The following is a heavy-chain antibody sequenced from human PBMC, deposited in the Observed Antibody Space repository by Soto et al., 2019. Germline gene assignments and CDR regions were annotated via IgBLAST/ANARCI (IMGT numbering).Heavy chain of an antibody. Sequence: SETLSLTCTVSGGSISSYYWSWIRQPPGKGLEWIGYIYYSGSTNYNPSLKSRVTISVDTSKNQFSLKLSSVTAADTAVYYCARIGDYVLGFDPWGQGTLVTVSS. V-gene: IGHV4-59*01. CDR2: IYYSGST. D-gene: IGHD4-17*01. CDR1: GGSISSYY. CDR3: ARIGDYVLGFDP. J-gene: IGHJ5*02.